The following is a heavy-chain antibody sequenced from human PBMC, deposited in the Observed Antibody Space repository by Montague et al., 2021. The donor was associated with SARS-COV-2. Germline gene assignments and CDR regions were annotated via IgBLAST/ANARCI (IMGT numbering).Heavy chain of an antibody. CDR2: IYYTGNT. Sequence: SETLSLTCTVSGGSITNNIDYWAWIRQPPGKGLGWIGSIYYTGNTYYNPSLKSRATISVVTSKNHFTLKLSSVTAAETAVYYCARLKRYFDSSGSPSAFDFWGQGTKVTVSS. V-gene: IGHV4-39*02. D-gene: IGHD3-22*01. CDR3: ARLKRYFDSSGSPSAFDF. J-gene: IGHJ3*01. CDR1: GGSITNNIDY.